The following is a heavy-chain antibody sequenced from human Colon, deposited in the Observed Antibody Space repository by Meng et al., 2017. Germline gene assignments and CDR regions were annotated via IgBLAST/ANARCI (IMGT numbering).Heavy chain of an antibody. CDR1: GFTFGDYA. D-gene: IGHD3-10*01. CDR3: TRDGPSLYYYGSGRYEVSAFDI. Sequence: GGSLRLSCTASGFTFGDYAMSWFRQAPGKGLEWVGFIRSKAYGGTTEYAASVKGRFTISRDDSKSIAYLQMNSLKTEDTAVYYCTRDGPSLYYYGSGRYEVSAFDIWGQGKMVTVAS. J-gene: IGHJ3*02. CDR2: IRSKAYGGTT. V-gene: IGHV3-49*03.